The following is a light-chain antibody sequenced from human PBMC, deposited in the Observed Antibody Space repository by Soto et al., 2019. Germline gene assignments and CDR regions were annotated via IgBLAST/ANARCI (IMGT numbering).Light chain of an antibody. J-gene: IGKJ5*01. CDR3: QQYYGLPPLT. CDR2: HAS. Sequence: DRQMALSPSSVYVSIGGIFTKYSQVSQNITNNLSWYQQKPGKAPNLLIYHASKLAKGVTSRFSGSGSGTDFSFIITRLQREDLATYYCQQYYGLPPLTFGQGTRLEI. CDR1: QNITNN. V-gene: IGKV1-33*01.